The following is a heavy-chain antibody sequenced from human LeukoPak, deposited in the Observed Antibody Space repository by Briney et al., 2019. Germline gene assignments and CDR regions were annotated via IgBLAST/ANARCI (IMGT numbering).Heavy chain of an antibody. V-gene: IGHV4-39*02. CDR3: AANSADYNTLGSSYKV. CDR1: GASISSSPYY. J-gene: IGHJ4*02. D-gene: IGHD1-26*01. CDR2: ISYSGTT. Sequence: PSETLSLTCTVSGASISSSPYYWAWIRQSPGKGLEWIGTISYSGTTYYNPPHMSRVSISVDTSKNHFSLRLSSVTAADTAVYYCAANSADYNTLGSSYKVWGQGTLVTVSS.